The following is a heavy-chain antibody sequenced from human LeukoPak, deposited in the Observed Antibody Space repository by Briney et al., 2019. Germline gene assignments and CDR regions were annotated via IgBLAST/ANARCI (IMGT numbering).Heavy chain of an antibody. J-gene: IGHJ4*02. CDR3: AKDLPDRYSLEY. Sequence: PGGSLRLSCAASGFTFSSYWMHWVRQAPGKGLVWVSRINSDGSSTNYADSVKGRFTISRDNPKNTLYLQMNSLRTEDTAVYYCAKDLPDRYSLEYWGQGTMVTVPS. CDR2: INSDGSST. V-gene: IGHV3-74*01. CDR1: GFTFSSYW. D-gene: IGHD2-15*01.